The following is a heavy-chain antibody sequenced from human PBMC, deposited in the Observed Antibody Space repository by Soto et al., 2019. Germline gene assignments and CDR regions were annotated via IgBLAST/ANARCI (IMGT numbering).Heavy chain of an antibody. CDR1: GFTLSTYA. D-gene: IGHD2-2*01. CDR3: AKCQVVPGASCWCNYFDP. CDR2: ISENSGST. Sequence: EVQLLESGGDLVQPGGSLRLSFAASGFTLSTYAMNWVRQAPGMGLEWVSSISENSGSTDSADSVKGLFTISRDNSKTTLYLQMSSLSADDTAVYYCAKCQVVPGASCWCNYFDPWGQGTLVTVSS. V-gene: IGHV3-23*01. J-gene: IGHJ5*02.